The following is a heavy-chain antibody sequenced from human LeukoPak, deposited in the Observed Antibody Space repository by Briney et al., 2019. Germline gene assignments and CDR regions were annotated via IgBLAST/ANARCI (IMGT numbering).Heavy chain of an antibody. D-gene: IGHD4-17*01. CDR2: ISYDGSNK. CDR3: ARDAVTKPFDY. J-gene: IGHJ4*02. Sequence: PGGSLRLSCAASGFTFSSYAMHWVRQAPGKGLEWVAVISYDGSNKYYADSVKGRFTISRDNSKNTLYPQMNSLRAEDTAVYYCARDAVTKPFDYWGQGTLVTVSS. V-gene: IGHV3-30*04. CDR1: GFTFSSYA.